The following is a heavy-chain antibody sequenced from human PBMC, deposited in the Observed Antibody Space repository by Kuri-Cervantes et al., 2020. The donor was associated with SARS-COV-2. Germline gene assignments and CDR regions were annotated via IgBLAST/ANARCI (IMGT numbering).Heavy chain of an antibody. V-gene: IGHV4-39*01. D-gene: IGHD3-3*01. J-gene: IGHJ6*02. CDR3: ARPSITIFGVVVDV. CDR2: IYYSGRT. Sequence: SQTLSPTCTVAGGSTSSSSYYWGWLRQPPGKGLEWFGRIYYSGRTYYNPSPKSRVTISVDTSKNQFSLKLSSVTAADTAVYYCARPSITIFGVVVDVWGQGTTVTVSS. CDR1: GGSTSSSSYY.